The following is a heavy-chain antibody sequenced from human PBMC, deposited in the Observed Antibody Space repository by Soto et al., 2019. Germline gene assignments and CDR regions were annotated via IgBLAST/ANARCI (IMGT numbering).Heavy chain of an antibody. Sequence: ASVKVSCKASGYTFTGYYMHWVRQAPGQGLEWMGWINPNSGGTNYAQKYQGWVNMNRDTSISTAYKELSRMRSDDTDVYYRARGSHHLIAAAGFWFDPWGQGTLVTVSS. D-gene: IGHD6-13*01. CDR3: ARGSHHLIAAAGFWFDP. CDR1: GYTFTGYY. CDR2: INPNSGGT. V-gene: IGHV1-2*04. J-gene: IGHJ5*02.